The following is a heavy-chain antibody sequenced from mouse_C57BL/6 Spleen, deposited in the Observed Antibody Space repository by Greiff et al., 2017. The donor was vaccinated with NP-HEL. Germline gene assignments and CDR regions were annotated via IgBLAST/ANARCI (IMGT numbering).Heavy chain of an antibody. D-gene: IGHD1-1*01. CDR3: TPYGSSGAY. V-gene: IGHV14-4*01. J-gene: IGHJ3*01. Sequence: EVKLVESGAELVRPGASVKLSCTASGFNIKDDYMHWVKQRPEQGLEWIGWIDPENGDTEYASKFQGKGTITADTSSNTAYLQLSSLTSEDTAVYYCTPYGSSGAYWGQGTLVTVSA. CDR2: IDPENGDT. CDR1: GFNIKDDY.